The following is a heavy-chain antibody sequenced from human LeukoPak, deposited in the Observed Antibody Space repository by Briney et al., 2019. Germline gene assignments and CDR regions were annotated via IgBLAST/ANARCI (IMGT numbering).Heavy chain of an antibody. CDR1: RFNFSIYG. CDR2: ISYDGSNK. V-gene: IGHV3-30*18. D-gene: IGHD6-19*01. Sequence: PGGSLRLSCAASRFNFSIYGMHWVRQAPGRGLEWLAVISYDGSNKYYGDSVKGRFTISRDNSKNTLYLQMNSLRAEDTAVYYCAKEDAVAGDPIDYWGQGTLVTVSS. CDR3: AKEDAVAGDPIDY. J-gene: IGHJ4*02.